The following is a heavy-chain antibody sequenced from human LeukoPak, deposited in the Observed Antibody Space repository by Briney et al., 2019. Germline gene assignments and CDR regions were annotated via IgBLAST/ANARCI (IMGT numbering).Heavy chain of an antibody. J-gene: IGHJ4*02. CDR2: INPNSGGT. CDR3: AREVRVVAANDY. Sequence: ASVKVSCKASGYTFTGYYMHWVRQAPGQGLEWMGWINPNSGGTNYAQKFQGRVTMTRDTSISTVYMELSRLRSDDTAVYYCAREVRVVAANDYWGQGTLVTVSS. D-gene: IGHD2-15*01. V-gene: IGHV1-2*02. CDR1: GYTFTGYY.